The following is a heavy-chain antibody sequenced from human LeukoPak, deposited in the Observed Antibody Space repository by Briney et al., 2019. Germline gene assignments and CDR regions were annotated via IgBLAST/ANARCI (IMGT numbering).Heavy chain of an antibody. CDR2: ISGSGGST. J-gene: IGHJ6*02. D-gene: IGHD5-12*01. V-gene: IGHV3-23*01. CDR1: GFTFSSYA. CDR3: AKSSSYERRLVFVRVYGMDV. Sequence: GGSLRLSCAASGFTFSSYAMSWVRQAPGKGLEWVSAISGSGGSTYYADSVKGRFTISRDNSKNTLYLQMNSLRAEDTAVYYCAKSSSYERRLVFVRVYGMDVWGQGTTVTVSS.